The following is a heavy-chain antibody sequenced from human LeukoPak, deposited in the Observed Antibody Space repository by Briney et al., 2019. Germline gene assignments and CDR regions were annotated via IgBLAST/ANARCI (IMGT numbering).Heavy chain of an antibody. J-gene: IGHJ4*02. CDR1: GFTFSSYS. D-gene: IGHD1-7*01. Sequence: GGSLRLSCAASGFTFSSYSMNWVRQAPGKGLEWVSSISGSSGYIYYADSVKGRFTISRDNAKKSLYLQMNSLRAEDTAVYYCAREENYKVDYWGQGTLVTVSS. CDR3: AREENYKVDY. CDR2: ISGSSGYI. V-gene: IGHV3-21*01.